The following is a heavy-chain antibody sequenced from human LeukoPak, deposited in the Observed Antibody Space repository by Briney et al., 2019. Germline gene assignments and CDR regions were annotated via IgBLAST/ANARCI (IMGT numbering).Heavy chain of an antibody. V-gene: IGHV1-2*02. J-gene: IGHJ4*02. CDR2: INPNSGGT. CDR3: ARGRMVYANSFDY. CDR1: GYTFTSYD. D-gene: IGHD2-8*01. Sequence: GASVRVSCKASGYTFTSYDINWVRQATGQGLEWMGWINPNSGGTKYAQNFQGRVTMTRDTSISTAYMELSRLRSDDTAVYYCARGRMVYANSFDYWGQGTLVTVSS.